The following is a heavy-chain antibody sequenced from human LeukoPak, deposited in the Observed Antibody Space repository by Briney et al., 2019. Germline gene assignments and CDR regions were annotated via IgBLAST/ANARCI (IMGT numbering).Heavy chain of an antibody. J-gene: IGHJ4*02. D-gene: IGHD2-15*01. Sequence: QSGGSLRLSCAASGFTFSNYAMSWVRQAPGKGLEWVSVIYSGGSTYYADSVKGRFTISRDNSKNTLYLQMNSLRAEDTAVYYCAKEGLDSPASDYWGQGTLVTVSS. CDR2: IYSGGST. V-gene: IGHV3-23*03. CDR3: AKEGLDSPASDY. CDR1: GFTFSNYA.